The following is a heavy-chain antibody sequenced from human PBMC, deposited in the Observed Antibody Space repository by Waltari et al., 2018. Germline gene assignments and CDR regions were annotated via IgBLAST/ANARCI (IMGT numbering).Heavy chain of an antibody. Sequence: EVQLVQSGAEVKKPGESLKISCKGSGYSFTSYWIGWVRQMPGKGLEWMGIIYPGDSATRYSPSFQGQVTISADKSISTAYLQWSSLKASDTAMYYCARRGEYSGYQRSFDYWGQGTLVTVSS. CDR1: GYSFTSYW. V-gene: IGHV5-51*01. CDR2: IYPGDSAT. CDR3: ARRGEYSGYQRSFDY. J-gene: IGHJ4*02. D-gene: IGHD5-12*01.